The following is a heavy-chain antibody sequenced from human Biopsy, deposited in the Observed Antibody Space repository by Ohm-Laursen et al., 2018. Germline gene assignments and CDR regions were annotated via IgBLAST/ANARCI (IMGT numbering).Heavy chain of an antibody. J-gene: IGHJ4*02. Sequence: SLRLSCAASGFTFTDYYMSWVRQAPGKGLEWVAYISGNGEDRYYADSVKGRLTISRDNSKNTLYLQIDNLRAEGTALYYCARAGPYYSDFWGQGTLVTVSS. CDR3: ARAGPYYSDF. CDR1: GFTFTDYY. CDR2: ISGNGEDR. V-gene: IGHV3-11*01.